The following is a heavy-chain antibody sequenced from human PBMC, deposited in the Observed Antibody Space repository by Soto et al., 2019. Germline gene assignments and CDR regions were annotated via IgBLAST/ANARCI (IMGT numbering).Heavy chain of an antibody. CDR1: GGTFSSYA. J-gene: IGHJ6*02. D-gene: IGHD2-21*02. CDR3: ARDSWAVVTPVNYYDGMDV. V-gene: IGHV1-69*01. Sequence: QVQLVQSGAEVKKPGSSVKVSCKASGGTFSSYAISWVRQAPGQGLEWMGGIIPIFGTANYAQKFQGRVTITADESTSTAYMELSSLRSEDTAVYYCARDSWAVVTPVNYYDGMDVWGQGTTVTVSS. CDR2: IIPIFGTA.